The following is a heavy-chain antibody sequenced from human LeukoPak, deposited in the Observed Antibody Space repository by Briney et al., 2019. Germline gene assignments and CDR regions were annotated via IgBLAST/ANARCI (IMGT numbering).Heavy chain of an antibody. J-gene: IGHJ6*03. Sequence: PGGSLRLSCAASGFTFSSYWMSWVRQAPGDGLEWVANIKQNGSEKYYVDSVKVRCTISRDNAKNSLYLQINSLRAEDTAVYYCARAFCGGDCYTYYYYYYMDVWGKGTTVTASS. V-gene: IGHV3-7*01. CDR3: ARAFCGGDCYTYYYYYYMDV. CDR1: GFTFSSYW. CDR2: IKQNGSEK. D-gene: IGHD2-21*01.